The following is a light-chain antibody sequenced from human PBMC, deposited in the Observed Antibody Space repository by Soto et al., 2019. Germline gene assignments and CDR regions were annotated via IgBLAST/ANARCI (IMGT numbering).Light chain of an antibody. J-gene: IGKJ1*01. CDR2: ATS. CDR1: QTMKHY. Sequence: IQMTQSPSSLSASVGDRVTITCRASQTMKHYLNWYQQKPGTAPRLLIYATSDLESGVPSRFSGSGSETEFTLPISSLQLDDLATYYCQQTGRSPWTLAPGPRLQVK. CDR3: QQTGRSPWT. V-gene: IGKV1-39*01.